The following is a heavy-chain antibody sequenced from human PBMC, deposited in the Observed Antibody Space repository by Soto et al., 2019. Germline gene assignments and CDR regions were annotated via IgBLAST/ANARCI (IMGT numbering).Heavy chain of an antibody. D-gene: IGHD3-22*01. CDR2: IHGGGNK. CDR1: GVTFSGYA. V-gene: IGHV3-23*03. Sequence: GGSLGLSCAASGVTFSGYAMSWVRQAPGKGLEWVSVIHGGGNKYYADSVKGRFTISRDNSKNTLYLQMNSLRAEDTAVYYCAKDWDSSGYYSAGFDYWGQGTLVTVSS. J-gene: IGHJ4*02. CDR3: AKDWDSSGYYSAGFDY.